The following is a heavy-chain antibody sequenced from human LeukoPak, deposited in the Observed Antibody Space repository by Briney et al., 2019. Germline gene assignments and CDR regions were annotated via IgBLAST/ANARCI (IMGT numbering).Heavy chain of an antibody. D-gene: IGHD3-10*01. V-gene: IGHV4-39*01. CDR1: GGSISSSSYY. Sequence: PSETLSLTCTVSGGSISSSSYYWGWIRQPPGKGLEWIGSIYYSGSTYYNPSLKSRVTISVDTSKNQFSLKLSSVTAADTAVYYCARHGKPSSGMGITMVRGFYYYYGMDVWGQGTTVTVSS. CDR2: IYYSGST. J-gene: IGHJ6*02. CDR3: ARHGKPSSGMGITMVRGFYYYYGMDV.